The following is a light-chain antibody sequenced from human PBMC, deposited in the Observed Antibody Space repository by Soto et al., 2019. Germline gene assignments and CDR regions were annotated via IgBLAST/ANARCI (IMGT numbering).Light chain of an antibody. J-gene: IGKJ1*01. Sequence: EILLTQSPGTLSLSPGERATLSCRASQSVSNNYLAWYQQKPGQAPRLLIYGASNRATGIPDRFSVSRSGTDFTLTISRLEPEDFAVYYCQQYGSSGTFGKGTKVAIK. V-gene: IGKV3-20*01. CDR1: QSVSNNY. CDR2: GAS. CDR3: QQYGSSGT.